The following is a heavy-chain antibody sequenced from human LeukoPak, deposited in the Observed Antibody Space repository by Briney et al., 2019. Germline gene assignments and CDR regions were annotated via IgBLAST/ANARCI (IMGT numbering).Heavy chain of an antibody. V-gene: IGHV1-8*03. CDR3: ALRPLPNFDY. D-gene: IGHD5-12*01. CDR2: MNPNSGNT. CDR1: GYTFTSYD. Sequence: ASVKVSCEASGYTFTSYDINWVRQATGQGLEWMGWMNPNSGNTGYAQKFQGRITITRNTSISTAYMELSRLRSDDTAVYYCALRPLPNFDYWGQGTLVTVSS. J-gene: IGHJ4*02.